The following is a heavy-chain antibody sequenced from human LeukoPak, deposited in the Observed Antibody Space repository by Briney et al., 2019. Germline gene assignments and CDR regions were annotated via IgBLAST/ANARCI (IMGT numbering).Heavy chain of an antibody. V-gene: IGHV3-21*01. J-gene: IGHJ4*02. CDR2: ISSSSSYI. Sequence: PGGSLRLSCAASGFTFSSYSMNWVRQAPGKGLEWVSSISSSSSYIYYADSVKGRFTISRDNAKNSLYLQMNSLRAEGTAVYYCATDSGYDVDYFDYWGQGTLVTVSS. CDR1: GFTFSSYS. D-gene: IGHD5-12*01. CDR3: ATDSGYDVDYFDY.